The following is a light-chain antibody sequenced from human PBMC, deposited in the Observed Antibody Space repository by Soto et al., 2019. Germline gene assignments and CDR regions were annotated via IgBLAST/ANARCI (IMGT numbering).Light chain of an antibody. J-gene: IGLJ1*01. CDR2: TNN. CDR3: AAWDGSLTGPYV. CDR1: SSNIGTNT. V-gene: IGLV1-44*01. Sequence: QSVLTQPPSASGAPGQRVTISCSGSSSNIGTNTVNWYQQLPGTAPKLLIYTNNQRPSGVPDRFSGSKSGTSASLAISGLQSEDEGDYYCAAWDGSLTGPYVFGTGTKVTVL.